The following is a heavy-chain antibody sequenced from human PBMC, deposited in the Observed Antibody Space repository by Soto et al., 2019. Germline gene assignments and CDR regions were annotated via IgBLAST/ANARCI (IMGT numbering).Heavy chain of an antibody. J-gene: IGHJ2*01. D-gene: IGHD1-26*01. CDR2: INAGNGNT. CDR1: GYTFTSYA. Sequence: QVQLVQSGAEVKKPGASVKVSCKASGYTFTSYAMHWVRQAPGQRLEWMGWINAGNGNTKYSQKFQGRVTITRDTSASTAYMELSPLRSDDTSVYYSARGGSLYWYFDLWGRGTLVTVSS. V-gene: IGHV1-3*01. CDR3: ARGGSLYWYFDL.